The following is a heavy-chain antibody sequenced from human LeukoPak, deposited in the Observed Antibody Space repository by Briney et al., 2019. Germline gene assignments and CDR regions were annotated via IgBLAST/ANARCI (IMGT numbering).Heavy chain of an antibody. J-gene: IGHJ3*02. D-gene: IGHD3-3*01. V-gene: IGHV3-30*02. CDR3: AKDQGYYDFWNRWAFDI. Sequence: GGSLRLSCAASGFTFSSYGMHWVRQAPGKGLEWVAFIRYDGSNKYYADSVKGRFTISRDNSKNTLYLQMNSLRAEDTAVYYCAKDQGYYDFWNRWAFDIWGQGTMVTVSS. CDR1: GFTFSSYG. CDR2: IRYDGSNK.